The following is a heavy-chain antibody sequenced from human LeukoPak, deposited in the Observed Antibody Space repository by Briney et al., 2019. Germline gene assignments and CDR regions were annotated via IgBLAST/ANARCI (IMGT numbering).Heavy chain of an antibody. CDR1: GFTFSSYG. Sequence: GGSLRLSCAASGFTFSSYGMHWVRQAPGKGLEWVAVISYDGSNKYYADSVKDRFTISRDNSKNTLYLQMNSLRAEDTAMYYCAKQHTHLWLKDAFDIWGQGTMVTVSS. D-gene: IGHD5-18*01. V-gene: IGHV3-30*18. CDR2: ISYDGSNK. J-gene: IGHJ3*02. CDR3: AKQHTHLWLKDAFDI.